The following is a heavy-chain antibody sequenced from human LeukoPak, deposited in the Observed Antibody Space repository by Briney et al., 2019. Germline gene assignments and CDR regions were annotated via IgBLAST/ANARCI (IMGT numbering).Heavy chain of an antibody. CDR3: ARDQVARIAAAGTTDY. Sequence: ASVKVSCKASGYTFTSYGISWVRQAPGQGLEWMVWISAYNGNTNYAQKLQGRVTMTTDTSTSTAYMELRSLRSDDTAVYYCARDQVARIAAAGTTDYWGQGTLVTVSS. D-gene: IGHD6-13*01. V-gene: IGHV1-18*01. CDR1: GYTFTSYG. J-gene: IGHJ4*02. CDR2: ISAYNGNT.